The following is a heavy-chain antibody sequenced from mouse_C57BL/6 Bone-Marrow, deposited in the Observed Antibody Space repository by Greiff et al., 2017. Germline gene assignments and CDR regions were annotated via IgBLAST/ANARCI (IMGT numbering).Heavy chain of an antibody. J-gene: IGHJ4*01. D-gene: IGHD1-1*01. CDR2: IWSDGST. Sequence: VQLQESGPGLVAPSQSLSITCTVSGFSLTSYGVHWVRQPPGKGLEWLVVIWSDGSTTYNSALKSRLSISKDNSKSQVFLKMNSLQTDDTAMYYFARQGSYYYGSSFYAMDYWGQGTSVTVSS. V-gene: IGHV2-6-1*01. CDR1: GFSLTSYG. CDR3: ARQGSYYYGSSFYAMDY.